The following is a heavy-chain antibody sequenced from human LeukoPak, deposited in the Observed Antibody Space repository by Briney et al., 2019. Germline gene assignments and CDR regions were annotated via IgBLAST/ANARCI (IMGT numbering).Heavy chain of an antibody. Sequence: SETLSLTCAVYSGSFSGYYWSWIRQPPGKGLEWIGEINHSGSTNYNPSLKSRVTISVDTSKNQFSLKLSSVTAADTAVYYCATAGYDFWSGYPTYYYMDVWGKGTTVTVSS. V-gene: IGHV4-34*01. J-gene: IGHJ6*03. D-gene: IGHD3-3*01. CDR2: INHSGST. CDR3: ATAGYDFWSGYPTYYYMDV. CDR1: SGSFSGYY.